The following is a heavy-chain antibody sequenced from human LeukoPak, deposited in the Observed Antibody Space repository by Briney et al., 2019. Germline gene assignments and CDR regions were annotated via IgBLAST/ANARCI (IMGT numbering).Heavy chain of an antibody. J-gene: IGHJ5*02. CDR1: GGSISSYY. V-gene: IGHV4-59*01. CDR3: ARAPAALHNWFDP. Sequence: PETLSLTCTVSGGSISSYYWSWIRQPPGKGLEWIGYIYYSGSTNYNPSLKSRVTISVDTSKNQFSLKLSSVTAADTAVYYCARAPAALHNWFDPWGQGTLVTVSS. CDR2: IYYSGST. D-gene: IGHD6-25*01.